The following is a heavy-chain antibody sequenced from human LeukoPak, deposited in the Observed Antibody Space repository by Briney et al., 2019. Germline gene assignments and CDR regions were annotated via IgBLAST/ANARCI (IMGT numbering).Heavy chain of an antibody. D-gene: IGHD3-10*01. CDR1: GFTFITYS. CDR3: STRELRYYGSGTYPVAFDI. Sequence: GGSLRLSCAASGFTFITYSMNWVRQAPGKGLEWVGRIRSNTDSGTTDYAAPVKGRFTISRDDSINTLYLRLNGLKTADTAVYYCSTRELRYYGSGTYPVAFDIWGQGTMVTVSS. CDR2: IRSNTDSGTT. J-gene: IGHJ3*02. V-gene: IGHV3-15*01.